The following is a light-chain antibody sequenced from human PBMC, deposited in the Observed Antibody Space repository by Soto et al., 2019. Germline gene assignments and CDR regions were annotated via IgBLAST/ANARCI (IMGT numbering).Light chain of an antibody. CDR1: QTISSTY. V-gene: IGKV3-20*01. CDR2: GAS. CDR3: QQYGSSPFT. Sequence: EIVLTQSPGTLSLSPGERATLSCRASQTISSTYLAWYQQKPGQAPRLLIYGASSRAPGIPDRFSGSGSGTDFTLTISRLETEDFAVYYCQQYGSSPFTFGPGTKVDIK. J-gene: IGKJ3*01.